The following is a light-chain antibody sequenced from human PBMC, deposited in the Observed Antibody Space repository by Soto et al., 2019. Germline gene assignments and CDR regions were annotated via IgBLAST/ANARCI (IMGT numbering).Light chain of an antibody. J-gene: IGLJ1*01. CDR3: GSWDSSLSAYV. CDR2: EVS. Sequence: QSVLTQPASVSGSPGESITISCTGTSTDIGRYNYVSWYQQYPGKAPKVLIYEVSNRPSGVSSRFSGSKSGNTASLTISGLQADDGADYYCGSWDSSLSAYVFGTGTKVPVL. V-gene: IGLV2-14*01. CDR1: STDIGRYNY.